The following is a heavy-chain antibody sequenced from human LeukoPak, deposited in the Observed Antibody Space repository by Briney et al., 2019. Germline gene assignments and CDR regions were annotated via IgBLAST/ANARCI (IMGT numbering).Heavy chain of an antibody. Sequence: SETLSLTCTVSGGSISSYYWSWIRQPPGKGLEWIGYIYHSGSTYYNPSLKSRVTISVDRSKNQFSLKLSSVTAADTAVYYCARATSPYYYYYYMDVWGKGTTVTVSS. CDR1: GGSISSYY. CDR2: IYHSGST. D-gene: IGHD1-26*01. J-gene: IGHJ6*03. CDR3: ARATSPYYYYYYMDV. V-gene: IGHV4-59*12.